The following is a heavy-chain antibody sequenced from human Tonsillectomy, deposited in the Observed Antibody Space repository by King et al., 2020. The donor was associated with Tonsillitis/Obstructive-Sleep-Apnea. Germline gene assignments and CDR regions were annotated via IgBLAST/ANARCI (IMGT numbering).Heavy chain of an antibody. Sequence: VPLLASWGGVVQPGRSLRLSCAASGFPFSSSAIPWVRQAPGKGLEWVAVISYDGSSNYYADSVKGRFTISRDKSKHTLYLQMNSLRAEDTAVYDCSREVTHAGGRGEEGDGGSDGWGKGTTGT. CDR1: GFPFSSSA. J-gene: IGHJ6*03. D-gene: IGHD3-16*01. CDR2: ISYDGSSN. CDR3: SREVTHAGGRGEEGDGGSDG. V-gene: IGHV3-30*04.